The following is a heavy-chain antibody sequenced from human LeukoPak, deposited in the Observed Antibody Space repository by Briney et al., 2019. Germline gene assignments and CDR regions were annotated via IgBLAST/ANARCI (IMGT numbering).Heavy chain of an antibody. CDR1: GGSFSGYY. CDR2: INHSGST. CDR3: ARGWGVGSYYVAAAFDI. V-gene: IGHV4-34*01. J-gene: IGHJ3*02. D-gene: IGHD1-26*01. Sequence: PSETLSPTCAVYGGSFSGYYWSWIRQTPGKGLEWIGEINHSGSTNYNPSLKSRVTISVDTSKNQFSLKLSSVTAADTAVYYCARGWGVGSYYVAAAFDIWGQGTMVTVSS.